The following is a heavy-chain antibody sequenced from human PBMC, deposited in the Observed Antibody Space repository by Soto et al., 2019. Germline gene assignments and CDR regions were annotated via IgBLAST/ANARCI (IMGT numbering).Heavy chain of an antibody. D-gene: IGHD1-7*01. J-gene: IGHJ4*02. Sequence: SETLSLTCTVSGGSISSSSYYWGWIRQPPGKGLEWIGSIYYSGSTYYNPSLKSRVTISVDTSKNQFSLKLSSVTAADTAVYYCARASGYNWNYVPQFDDWGQGTLVTVSS. CDR2: IYYSGST. CDR1: GGSISSSSYY. CDR3: ARASGYNWNYVPQFDD. V-gene: IGHV4-39*01.